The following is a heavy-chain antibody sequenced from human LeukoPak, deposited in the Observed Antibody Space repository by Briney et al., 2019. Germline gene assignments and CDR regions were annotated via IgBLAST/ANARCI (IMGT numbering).Heavy chain of an antibody. Sequence: GGSLRLSCAASGFTVSRNYMNWVRQAPGRGLEWVSVNYSGGSTYYADSVKGRFTISRDNAKNTLYFQMNSLRAEDTAVYFCARRSSDYYDSSGYYQNHYFDYWGQGTLVTVSS. CDR3: ARRSSDYYDSSGYYQNHYFDY. V-gene: IGHV3-53*01. J-gene: IGHJ4*02. CDR2: NYSGGST. CDR1: GFTVSRNY. D-gene: IGHD3-22*01.